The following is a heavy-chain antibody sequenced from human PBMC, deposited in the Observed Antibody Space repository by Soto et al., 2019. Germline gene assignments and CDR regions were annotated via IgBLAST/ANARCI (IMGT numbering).Heavy chain of an antibody. CDR2: IYHNERT. V-gene: IGHV4-4*02. J-gene: IGHJ6*02. Sequence: QVQLQESGPGLVKPSGTLSLTCAVSGTSISSSQWWSWVRQPPGKGLEWIGEIYHNERTNYNPSLKSRLTMSLDKSKNQVSRKLRSVTAADTATYYCGRTKDYVYGVDVWGQGTTVTVSS. CDR1: GTSISSSQW. CDR3: GRTKDYVYGVDV.